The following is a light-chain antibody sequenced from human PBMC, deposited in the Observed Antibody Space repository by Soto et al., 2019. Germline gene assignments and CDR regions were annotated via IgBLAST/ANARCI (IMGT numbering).Light chain of an antibody. CDR3: SSFARGDNPHVL. CDR1: SSDVAGSDY. Sequence: QSVLTQPLSASGSPGQSVTISCTGTSSDVAGSDYVSWYQQHPGKAPKLIIYEVTKRPAGVPDRFSGSKSGNTASLTVSGLQADDESYYYCSSFARGDNPHVLFGGGTKLTVL. J-gene: IGLJ2*01. CDR2: EVT. V-gene: IGLV2-8*01.